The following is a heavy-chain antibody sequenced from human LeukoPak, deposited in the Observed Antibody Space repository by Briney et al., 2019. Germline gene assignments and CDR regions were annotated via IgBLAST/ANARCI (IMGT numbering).Heavy chain of an antibody. CDR3: AKGMSQWLVPGDPVDY. V-gene: IGHV3-23*01. D-gene: IGHD6-19*01. Sequence: PGGSLRLSCAASGFTFSSYAMSWVRQAPGKGLEWVSAISGSGGGTYYADSVKGRFTISRDNSKNTLYLQMNSLRAEDTAVYYCAKGMSQWLVPGDPVDYWGQGTLVTVSS. CDR1: GFTFSSYA. J-gene: IGHJ4*02. CDR2: ISGSGGGT.